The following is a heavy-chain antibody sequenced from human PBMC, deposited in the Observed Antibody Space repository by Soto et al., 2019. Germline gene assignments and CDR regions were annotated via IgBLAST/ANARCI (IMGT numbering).Heavy chain of an antibody. J-gene: IGHJ1*01. CDR1: GFTVSSNY. CDR2: IYSGGST. CDR3: ARVPAARISAF. V-gene: IGHV3-66*01. D-gene: IGHD2-2*01. Sequence: GGSLRLSCAASGFTVSSNYMSWVRQAPGKGLEWVSVIYSGGSTYYADSVKGRFTISRDNSKNTLYLQMNSLRAEDTAVYYCARVPAARISAFCGPCTLVLVSA.